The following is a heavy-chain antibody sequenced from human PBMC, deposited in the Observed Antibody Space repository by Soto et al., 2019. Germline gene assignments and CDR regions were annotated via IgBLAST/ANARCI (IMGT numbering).Heavy chain of an antibody. CDR2: IYYSGTT. V-gene: IGHV4-59*12. Sequence: SETLSLTCTVSGGSISNFYWSWIRQPPGKGLEWIGYIYYSGTTSYNPSLNSRVTISVDTSKNQFSLKLSSVTAADTAVYYCARGYGDYDYSYYGMDVWGQGTTVTVSS. J-gene: IGHJ6*02. CDR1: GGSISNFY. D-gene: IGHD4-17*01. CDR3: ARGYGDYDYSYYGMDV.